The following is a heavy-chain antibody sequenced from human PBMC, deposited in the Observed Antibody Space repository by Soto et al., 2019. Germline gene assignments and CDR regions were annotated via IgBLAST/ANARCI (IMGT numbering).Heavy chain of an antibody. CDR1: GITFSSYA. D-gene: IGHD3-9*01. J-gene: IGHJ4*02. Sequence: PGGSLRLSCAASGITFSSYAMSWVRQAPGKGLEWVSAISGSGGSTYYADSVEGRFTISRDNSKNTLYLQMNSLRAEDTAVYYCAKANVVRYFDWFEYFDYWGQGTLVTVSS. CDR3: AKANVVRYFDWFEYFDY. V-gene: IGHV3-23*01. CDR2: ISGSGGST.